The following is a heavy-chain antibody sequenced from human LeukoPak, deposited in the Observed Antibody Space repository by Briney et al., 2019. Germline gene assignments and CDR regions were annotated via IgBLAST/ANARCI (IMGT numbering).Heavy chain of an antibody. CDR1: GGSITSSIYY. V-gene: IGHV4-39*01. Sequence: SETLSLTCTVSGGSITSSIYYWGWIRQPPGKGLEWIGSIYSSGSTYYNPSLKSRVTISVDTSKNQFSLKMSSVTAADTAVYYCARQLSSRDGYNFDPWGQGTLVTVSS. J-gene: IGHJ5*02. CDR2: IYSSGST. D-gene: IGHD5-24*01. CDR3: ARQLSSRDGYNFDP.